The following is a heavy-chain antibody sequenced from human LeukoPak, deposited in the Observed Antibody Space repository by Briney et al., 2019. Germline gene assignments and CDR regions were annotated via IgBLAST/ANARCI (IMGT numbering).Heavy chain of an antibody. CDR2: ISADGGST. V-gene: IGHV3-43*02. CDR3: AKESGKFDY. CDR1: GLTFHDYA. Sequence: LAGGSLRLSCVASGLTFHDYAMHWVRQAPGKGLEWVSLISADGGSTFYADSVRGRFSISRDNSKNSLYLQMNSLRTEDTAMYYCAKESGKFDYWGQGTLVAVSS. J-gene: IGHJ4*02.